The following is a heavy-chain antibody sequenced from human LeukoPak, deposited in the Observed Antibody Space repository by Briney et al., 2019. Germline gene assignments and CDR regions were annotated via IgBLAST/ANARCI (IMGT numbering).Heavy chain of an antibody. CDR3: ARDPDVVRGVHFDY. Sequence: GGSLRLSCAASGFKFSNDWMNWIRQAPGKGLEWLANINQHGSEQYYADSVRGRFTISRDNSRNSLYLQMNSLRGEDTAVYYCARDPDVVRGVHFDYWGQGALVTVSS. J-gene: IGHJ4*02. CDR1: GFKFSNDW. D-gene: IGHD3-10*01. V-gene: IGHV3-7*03. CDR2: INQHGSEQ.